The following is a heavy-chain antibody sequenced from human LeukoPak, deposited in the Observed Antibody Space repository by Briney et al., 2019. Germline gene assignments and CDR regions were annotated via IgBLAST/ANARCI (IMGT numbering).Heavy chain of an antibody. D-gene: IGHD4-23*01. CDR3: AREDGGNSEDY. CDR1: DHKSTSKG. V-gene: IGHV1-18*01. CDR2: ISAYNGNT. Sequence: ASETPSCTADDHKSTSKGRSWMRQVPVQGIKWMGWISAYNGNTNYAQKLQGRVTMTTDTSTSTAYMELRSLRSDDTAVYYCAREDGGNSEDYVGQGTLGAVST. J-gene: IGHJ4*02.